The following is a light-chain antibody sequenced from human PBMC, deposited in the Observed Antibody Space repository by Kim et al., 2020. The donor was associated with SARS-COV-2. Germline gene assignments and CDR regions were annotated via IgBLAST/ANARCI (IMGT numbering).Light chain of an antibody. Sequence: ALGQTVRITGQGDSLRSDYASWYQQKPGQAPVLVIYGKNNRPSGIPDRFSGSSSGNTASLTITGAQAEDEADYYCNSRDSSGNHPVFGGGTQLTVL. CDR1: SLRSDY. CDR2: GKN. CDR3: NSRDSSGNHPV. V-gene: IGLV3-19*01. J-gene: IGLJ3*02.